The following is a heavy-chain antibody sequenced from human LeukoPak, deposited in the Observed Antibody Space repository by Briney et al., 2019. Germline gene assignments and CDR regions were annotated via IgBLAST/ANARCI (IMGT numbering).Heavy chain of an antibody. V-gene: IGHV3-30*03. D-gene: IGHD3-10*01. J-gene: IGHJ4*02. CDR1: GFTFRSYG. Sequence: GTSLRLSCAASGFTFRSYGMHWVRQAPGKGLEWAAVISDDGSNKYYADSVKGRFSISRDNSKNTLYLQMNSLRAEDTAVYYCARVLIHYGAFDYWGQGTLVTVSS. CDR3: ARVLIHYGAFDY. CDR2: ISDDGSNK.